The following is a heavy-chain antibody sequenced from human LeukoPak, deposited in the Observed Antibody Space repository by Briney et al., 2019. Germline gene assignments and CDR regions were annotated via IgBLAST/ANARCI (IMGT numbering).Heavy chain of an antibody. CDR3: ARVGAELKNYYMDV. V-gene: IGHV3-7*02. J-gene: IGHJ6*03. CDR1: GFTFMLYQ. Sequence: GPLKLSCKASGFTFMLYQMHWVRQAPGKGPECVATVKAKEGQALYVETLKDRFTITRDNAKNSLHLHMNSLRAEDTAVYYCARVGAELKNYYMDVWGKGTTVTVSS. D-gene: IGHD1-14*01. CDR2: VKAKEGQA.